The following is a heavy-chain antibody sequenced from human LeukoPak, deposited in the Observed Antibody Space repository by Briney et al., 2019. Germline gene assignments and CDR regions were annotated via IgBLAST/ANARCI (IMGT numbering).Heavy chain of an antibody. CDR2: IIPIFGTA. Sequence: GASVKVSCKASGGTFSSYAISWVRQALGQGLEWMGGIIPIFGTANYAQKFQGRVTITADESTSAAYMELSSLRSEDTAVYYCAREIAAAGEGWYFDYWGQGTLVTVSS. CDR3: AREIAAAGEGWYFDY. D-gene: IGHD6-13*01. J-gene: IGHJ4*02. CDR1: GGTFSSYA. V-gene: IGHV1-69*01.